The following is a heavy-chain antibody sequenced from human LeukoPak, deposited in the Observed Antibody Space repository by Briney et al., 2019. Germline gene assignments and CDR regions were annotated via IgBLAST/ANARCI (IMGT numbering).Heavy chain of an antibody. Sequence: GGSLRLSCAASGFTLSSYAMSWVRQAPGKGLVWVSAISGSGGSTYYADSVKGRFTISRDNSKNTLSLQMNSLRAEDTAVYYCAKGLGVRGVYYFDYWGQGTLVTVSS. V-gene: IGHV3-23*01. CDR1: GFTLSSYA. CDR3: AKGLGVRGVYYFDY. CDR2: ISGSGGST. J-gene: IGHJ4*02. D-gene: IGHD3-10*01.